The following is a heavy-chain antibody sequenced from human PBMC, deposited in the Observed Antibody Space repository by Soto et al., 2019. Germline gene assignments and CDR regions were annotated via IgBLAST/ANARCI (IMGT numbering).Heavy chain of an antibody. Sequence: ESGGGLVKPGGSLRLSCAASGFTFSSYSMNWVRQAPGKGLEWVSSISSSSSYIYYADSVKGRFTISRDNTKNSLYLQMNSLRAEDTAVYYCAREVRDASDYYYYYMDVWGKGTTVTVSS. D-gene: IGHD2-2*01. CDR2: ISSSSSYI. CDR1: GFTFSSYS. J-gene: IGHJ6*03. V-gene: IGHV3-21*01. CDR3: AREVRDASDYYYYYMDV.